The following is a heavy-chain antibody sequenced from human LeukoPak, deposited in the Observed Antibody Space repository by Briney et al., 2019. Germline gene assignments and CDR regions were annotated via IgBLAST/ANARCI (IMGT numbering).Heavy chain of an antibody. CDR1: GGSFSGYY. CDR3: ATLRYFDWLLGCYFDY. V-gene: IGHV4-34*01. J-gene: IGHJ4*02. Sequence: PSETLSLTCAVYGGSFSGYYWGWIRQPPGKGLEWIGEINHSGSTNYNPSLKSRVTISVDTSKNQFSLKLSSVTAADTAVYYCATLRYFDWLLGCYFDYWGQGTLVTVSS. CDR2: INHSGST. D-gene: IGHD3-9*01.